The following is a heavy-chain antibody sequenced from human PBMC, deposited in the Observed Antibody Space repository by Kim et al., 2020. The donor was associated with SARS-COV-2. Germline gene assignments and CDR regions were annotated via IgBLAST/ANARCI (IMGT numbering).Heavy chain of an antibody. CDR1: GDSVSSNSGV. Sequence: SQTLSLTCVISGDSVSSNSGVWNWIRQSPSRGLEWLGRTYYRSRWNYDYAESVKSRITVKPDTSKNQFSLQLNSVTPEDTAVYYYARDFPVKSLFDYWGQGILVTVSS. J-gene: IGHJ4*02. CDR2: TYYRSRWNY. CDR3: ARDFPVKSLFDY. V-gene: IGHV6-1*01.